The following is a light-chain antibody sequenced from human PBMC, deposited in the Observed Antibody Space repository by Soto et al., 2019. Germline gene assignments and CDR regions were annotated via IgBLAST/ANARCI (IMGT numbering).Light chain of an antibody. V-gene: IGKV1-39*01. CDR3: PQSYSPPQA. CDR2: AAS. CDR1: QSISSY. J-gene: IGKJ1*01. Sequence: DLQMTQSPSSLSASVGARVTSTCLASQSISSYLNWYQQKPGKAPKLLIYAASSLQSGVPSRLSGSGSGRDFTLTISSLQPEDFATYYCPQSYSPPQAFGQGTKVDI.